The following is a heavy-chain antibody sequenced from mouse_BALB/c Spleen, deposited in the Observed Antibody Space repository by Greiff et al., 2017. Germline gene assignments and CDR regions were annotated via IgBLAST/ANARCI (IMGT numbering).Heavy chain of an antibody. CDR2: ISDGGSYT. J-gene: IGHJ2*01. CDR3: ARDKDNLYYFDY. D-gene: IGHD1-3*01. CDR1: GFTFSDYY. Sequence: EVHLVESGGGLVKPGGSLKLSCAASGFTFSDYYMYWVRQTPEKRLEWVATISDGGSYTYYPDSVKGRFTISRDNAKNNLYLQMSSLKSEDTAMYYCARDKDNLYYFDYWGQGTTLTVSS. V-gene: IGHV5-4*02.